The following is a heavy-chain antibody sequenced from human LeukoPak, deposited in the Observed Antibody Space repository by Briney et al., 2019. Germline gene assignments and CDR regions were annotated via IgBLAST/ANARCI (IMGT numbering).Heavy chain of an antibody. CDR3: AKGAYGDYLTYYSDY. CDR1: GFTFSSYA. J-gene: IGHJ4*02. Sequence: GGSLRLSCAASGFTFSSYAMSWVRQAPGKGLEWVSAISGSGGSTYYADSVKGRFTITRDNSKNTLYLQMNSLRAEDTAVYYCAKGAYGDYLTYYSDYWGQGTLVTVSS. V-gene: IGHV3-23*01. D-gene: IGHD4-17*01. CDR2: ISGSGGST.